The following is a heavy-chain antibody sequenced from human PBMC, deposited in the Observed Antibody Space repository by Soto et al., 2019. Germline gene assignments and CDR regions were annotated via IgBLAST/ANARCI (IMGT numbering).Heavy chain of an antibody. Sequence: QITLKESGPTLVKPTQTLTLTCTFSGFSLSSTRMAVGWIRQPPGKALEWLALIYWDDDKRYSPFLKSRLTIXXXTXKNQVVLTMANIAPVDTARYYCAHIVVAGLGYYFDYWGQGTLVTVSS. V-gene: IGHV2-5*02. CDR3: AHIVVAGLGYYFDY. CDR1: GFSLSSTRMA. J-gene: IGHJ4*02. D-gene: IGHD6-19*01. CDR2: IYWDDDK.